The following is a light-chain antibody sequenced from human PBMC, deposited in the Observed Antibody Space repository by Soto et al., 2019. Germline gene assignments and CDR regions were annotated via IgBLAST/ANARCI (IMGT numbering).Light chain of an antibody. J-gene: IGKJ4*01. CDR2: DLS. CDR3: LQRNDWPLP. V-gene: IGKV3-11*01. Sequence: EIVLTQSPATLSLSPGERATLSCRASQSVGSSLAWYQQKPGQAPRLLINDLSNMATGIPVRFNGSGTGTDFTLTITSLEPEDFAVYYCLQRNDWPLPFGGGTKVEIK. CDR1: QSVGSS.